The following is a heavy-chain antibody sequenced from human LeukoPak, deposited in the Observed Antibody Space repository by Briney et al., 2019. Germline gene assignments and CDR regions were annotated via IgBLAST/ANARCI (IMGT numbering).Heavy chain of an antibody. J-gene: IGHJ6*02. Sequence: ASVKVSCKASGYTFTSYGISWVRQAPGQGLEWMGWISAYNGNTNYAQKLQGRVTMTTDTSTSTAYMELRSLRSDDTAVYYCARADIVVVPAAMRFEGMDVWGQGTTVTVSS. D-gene: IGHD2-2*01. CDR1: GYTFTSYG. V-gene: IGHV1-18*01. CDR3: ARADIVVVPAAMRFEGMDV. CDR2: ISAYNGNT.